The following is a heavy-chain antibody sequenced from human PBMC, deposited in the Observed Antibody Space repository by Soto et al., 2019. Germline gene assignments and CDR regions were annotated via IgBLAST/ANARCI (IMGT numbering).Heavy chain of an antibody. CDR1: GYTFTSYG. D-gene: IGHD2-15*01. Sequence: GASVKVSCKASGYTFTSYGISWVRQAPGQGLEWMGWISAYNGNTNYAQKLQGRVTMTTDTSTSTAYMELRSLRSDDTAVYYCARLVAAPNPYYYYCMDVWPQRPTVTVCS. CDR3: ARLVAAPNPYYYYCMDV. J-gene: IGHJ6*01. V-gene: IGHV1-18*01. CDR2: ISAYNGNT.